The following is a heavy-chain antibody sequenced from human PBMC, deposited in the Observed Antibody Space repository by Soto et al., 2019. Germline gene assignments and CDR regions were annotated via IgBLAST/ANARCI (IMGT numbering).Heavy chain of an antibody. J-gene: IGHJ3*02. Sequence: GASVKVSCKASGYTFTSYGISWVRQAPGQGLEWMGWISAYNGNTDYAQKLQGRVTMTTDTSTSTAYMELRSLRSDDTAVYYCARPRRKRIFGVVMGAFDIWGQGTMVTVSS. D-gene: IGHD3-3*01. CDR2: ISAYNGNT. CDR1: GYTFTSYG. CDR3: ARPRRKRIFGVVMGAFDI. V-gene: IGHV1-18*01.